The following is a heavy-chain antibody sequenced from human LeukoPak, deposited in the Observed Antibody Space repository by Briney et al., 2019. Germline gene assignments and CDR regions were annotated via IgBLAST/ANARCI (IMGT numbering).Heavy chain of an antibody. D-gene: IGHD2-15*01. CDR2: INPYSGGT. Sequence: ASVKVSCKASGYTLNAYYIYWVGQAPGQGLDWMGRINPYSGGTDYAQNFQGRVTMTSGTSISTAYMELSRLRSDDTAVYYCARGYCSGGTCYLVENWLDPWGQGTLVTVSS. V-gene: IGHV1-2*06. CDR3: ARGYCSGGTCYLVENWLDP. CDR1: GYTLNAYY. J-gene: IGHJ5*02.